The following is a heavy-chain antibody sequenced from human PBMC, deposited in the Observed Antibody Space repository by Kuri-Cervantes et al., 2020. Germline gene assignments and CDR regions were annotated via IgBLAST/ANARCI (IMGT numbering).Heavy chain of an antibody. CDR2: INHSGST. Sequence: SQTLSLTCAVYGGSLSGYYWSWIRQPSGKGLEWIGEINHSGSTNYNPSLKSRVTISVDTSKNQFSLKLSSVTAADTAVYYCARAFGGSSGWLDYWGQGTLVTVSS. CDR1: GGSLSGYY. D-gene: IGHD6-19*01. J-gene: IGHJ4*02. CDR3: ARAFGGSSGWLDY. V-gene: IGHV4-34*01.